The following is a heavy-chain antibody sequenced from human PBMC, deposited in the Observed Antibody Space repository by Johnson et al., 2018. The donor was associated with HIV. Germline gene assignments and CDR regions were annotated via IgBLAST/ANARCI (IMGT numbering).Heavy chain of an antibody. V-gene: IGHV3-9*01. D-gene: IGHD2-15*01. J-gene: IGHJ3*02. CDR1: GFTFDDYA. CDR2: ISWNSGSI. CDR3: AKERGISGGFDI. Sequence: VQLVESGGGLVQPGRSLRLSCAASGFTFDDYAMHWVRQAPGKGLEWVSGISWNSGSIGYADSVKGRFTIARDNAKNSLYLQMNSLRAEDTAVYYCAKERGISGGFDIWGQGTMVTVSS.